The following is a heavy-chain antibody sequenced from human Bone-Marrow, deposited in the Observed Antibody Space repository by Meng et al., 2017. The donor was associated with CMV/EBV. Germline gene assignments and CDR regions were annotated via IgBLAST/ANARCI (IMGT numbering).Heavy chain of an antibody. Sequence: SETLSLTCTVSGDSISSTSNYWVWIRQPPGKGLEWIASIYYSGSTYYNPSLKSRVTISGDTSKNQFSLKLSSVTAADTAVYYCARSVNYDFWSGSPVGSFDYWGQGTLVTVSS. CDR3: ARSVNYDFWSGSPVGSFDY. CDR1: GDSISSTSNY. D-gene: IGHD3-3*01. V-gene: IGHV4-39*07. J-gene: IGHJ4*02. CDR2: IYYSGST.